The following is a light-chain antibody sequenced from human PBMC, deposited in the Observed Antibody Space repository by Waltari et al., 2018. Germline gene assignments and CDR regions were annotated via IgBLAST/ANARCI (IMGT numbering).Light chain of an antibody. CDR3: QQRSNWPRT. V-gene: IGKV3-11*01. CDR1: QSVSSY. J-gene: IGKJ1*01. CDR2: DAP. Sequence: EIVLTQSQATLSLSPGERATLSCRASQSVSSYLAWYQQKPGQAPRLLIYDAPNRATGIPGRFSGSGSGTDFTLTISSLEPEDFAVYYCQQRSNWPRTFGQGTKVEIK.